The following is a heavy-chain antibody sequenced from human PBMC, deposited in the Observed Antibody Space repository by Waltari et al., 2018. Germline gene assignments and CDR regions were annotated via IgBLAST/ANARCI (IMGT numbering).Heavy chain of an antibody. CDR3: AKDLADYDFWSGSGRVGGMDV. CDR1: GFTFSSYG. D-gene: IGHD3-3*01. J-gene: IGHJ6*02. CDR2: ISYDGSNK. V-gene: IGHV3-30*18. Sequence: QVQLVESGGGVVQPGRSLRLPCAASGFTFSSYGMHWVRQAAGKGLAWVAVISYDGSNKYYADSVKGRFTISRDNSKNTLYLQMNSLRAEDTAVYYCAKDLADYDFWSGSGRVGGMDVWGQGTTVTVSS.